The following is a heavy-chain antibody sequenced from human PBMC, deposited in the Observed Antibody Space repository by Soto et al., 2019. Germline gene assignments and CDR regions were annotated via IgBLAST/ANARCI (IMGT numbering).Heavy chain of an antibody. CDR1: GFTFSSYA. J-gene: IGHJ4*02. V-gene: IGHV3-30-3*01. CDR2: ISYDGINK. D-gene: IGHD3-22*01. CDR3: ARDGMIVVVTYGSPFDY. Sequence: ESGGGVVQPGRSLRLSCAASGFTFSSYAMHWVRQAPGKGLEWVAVISYDGINKYYADSVKGRFTISRDNSKNTLYLQMNSLRAEDTAVYYCARDGMIVVVTYGSPFDYWGQGNLVTVSS.